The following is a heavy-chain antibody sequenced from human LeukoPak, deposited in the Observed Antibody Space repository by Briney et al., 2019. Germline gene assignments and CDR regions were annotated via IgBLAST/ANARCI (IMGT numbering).Heavy chain of an antibody. V-gene: IGHV3-33*01. CDR1: GFTFSSYG. D-gene: IGHD3-22*01. CDR2: IWYDGSNK. J-gene: IGHJ6*03. CDR3: ARDRVGAGLLPLDYYYYMDV. Sequence: GRSLRLSCAASGFTFSSYGMHWVRQAPGKGLEWVAVIWYDGSNKYYADSVKGRFTISRDNSKNTLYLQMNSLRAEDTAVYYCARDRVGAGLLPLDYYYYMDVWGKGTTVTVSS.